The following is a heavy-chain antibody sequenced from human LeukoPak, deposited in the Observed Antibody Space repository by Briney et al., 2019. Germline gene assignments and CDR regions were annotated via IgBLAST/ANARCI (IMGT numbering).Heavy chain of an antibody. J-gene: IGHJ5*02. CDR2: IKQDGSEK. CDR1: GFTFSSYW. D-gene: IGHD6-19*01. V-gene: IGHV3-7*01. Sequence: GGSLRLSCAASGFTFSSYWMSWVRQAPGKGLEWVANIKQDGSEKYYVDSVKGRFTISRDNAKNSLYLQMNSLRAEDTAVYYCARDKAVAEHNWFDPWGQGTLVTVSS. CDR3: ARDKAVAEHNWFDP.